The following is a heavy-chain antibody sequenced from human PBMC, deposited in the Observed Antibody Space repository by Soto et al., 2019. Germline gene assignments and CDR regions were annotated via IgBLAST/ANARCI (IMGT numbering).Heavy chain of an antibody. CDR2: IYPDDSET. CDR1: GYNFRTLW. Sequence: EVQLVQSGAEVKKPGESLKISCSTSGYNFRTLWIGWLRQMPGKGLEWMGLIYPDDSETKYSPSFEGQVTMSSDSYISTTYLQWSSLQASDTAIYYCARGRHNGGAGYFDFWGQGTLVTVSS. CDR3: ARGRHNGGAGYFDF. V-gene: IGHV5-51*01. D-gene: IGHD2-8*01. J-gene: IGHJ4*02.